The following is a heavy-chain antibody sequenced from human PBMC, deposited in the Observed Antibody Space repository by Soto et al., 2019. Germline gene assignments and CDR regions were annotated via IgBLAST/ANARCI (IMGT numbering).Heavy chain of an antibody. CDR3: ASRSTVTTFDY. D-gene: IGHD4-17*01. CDR2: IYYGGST. Sequence: PSETLSLTCVVSGGSISSPGYSWSWIRQPPGKGLEWIGYIYYGGSTHINPSLESRVTIDRSDNQFSLRLSSVTAADTAVYYCASRSTVTTFDYWGQGTLVTVSS. V-gene: IGHV4-30-2*01. J-gene: IGHJ4*02. CDR1: GGSISSPGYS.